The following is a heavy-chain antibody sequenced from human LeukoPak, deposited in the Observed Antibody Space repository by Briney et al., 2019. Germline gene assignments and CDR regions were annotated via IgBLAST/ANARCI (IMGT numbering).Heavy chain of an antibody. D-gene: IGHD1/OR15-1a*01. V-gene: IGHV5-51*01. CDR3: ARHSENNKLYYYMDV. J-gene: IGHJ6*03. CDR1: GYRFTNYW. CDR2: IYPGDSDT. Sequence: PGESLKISCQASGYRFTNYWIGWVRQMPGKGLEWMGIIYPGDSDTRYSPSFQGQVTMSADKSISTAYLQWSSLKASDTAMYYCARHSENNKLYYYMDVWGKGTTVTVSS.